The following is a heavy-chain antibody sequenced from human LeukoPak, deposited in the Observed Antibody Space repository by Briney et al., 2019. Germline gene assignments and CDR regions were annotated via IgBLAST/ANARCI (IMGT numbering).Heavy chain of an antibody. Sequence: SETLSLTCTVSGGSIGSYYWSWIRQPPGKGLEWIGYIYYSGSTNYNPSLKSRVTISLDTSKNQFSMNLISVTAADTAVYYCAREGVAAAGKLDHWGQGTLVTVSS. CDR2: IYYSGST. CDR3: AREGVAAAGKLDH. V-gene: IGHV4-59*01. CDR1: GGSIGSYY. D-gene: IGHD6-13*01. J-gene: IGHJ4*02.